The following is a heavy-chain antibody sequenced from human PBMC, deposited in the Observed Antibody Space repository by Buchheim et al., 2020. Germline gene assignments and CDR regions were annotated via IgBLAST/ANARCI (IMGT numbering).Heavy chain of an antibody. Sequence: EVQLLESGGGLVQPGVSLRLSCAASGFTFSSYDMSWVRQAPGKGLDWVSTISSSGGSTYYADSVKGRFPISSANSKNTLYLQMNSPRAEDTAVYYCVKDQWDSWGQGTL. CDR2: ISSSGGST. CDR3: VKDQWDS. CDR1: GFTFSSYD. J-gene: IGHJ4*02. V-gene: IGHV3-23*01. D-gene: IGHD6-19*01.